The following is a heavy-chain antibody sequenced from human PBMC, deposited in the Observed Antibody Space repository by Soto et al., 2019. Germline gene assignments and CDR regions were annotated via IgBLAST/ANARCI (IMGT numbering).Heavy chain of an antibody. CDR3: ARGRGIVATINRSLLFDY. V-gene: IGHV4-31*03. J-gene: IGHJ4*02. D-gene: IGHD5-12*01. CDR1: GGSISSGGYY. Sequence: QVQLQESGPGLVKPSQTLFLTCTVSGGSISSGGYYWSWIRQHPGKGLEWIGYIYYSGSTYYNPSLKSRVTISVDTSKNQFSPKLSSVTAADTALYYCARGRGIVATINRSLLFDYWGQGTLVTVSS. CDR2: IYYSGST.